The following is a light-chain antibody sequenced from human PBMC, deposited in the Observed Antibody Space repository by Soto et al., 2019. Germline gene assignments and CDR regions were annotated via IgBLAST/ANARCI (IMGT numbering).Light chain of an antibody. Sequence: QSVLTPPPSASGSPGQSVTISCAGSYSDIGDYNYVSWYQQHPGKVPKLIISEVSKRPSGVPDRFSGSKSGYTASLTVSDLQPADEAVYYCSSYSGTNSNVIFGGGTKLTVL. CDR2: EVS. J-gene: IGLJ2*01. CDR3: SSYSGTNSNVI. CDR1: YSDIGDYNY. V-gene: IGLV2-8*01.